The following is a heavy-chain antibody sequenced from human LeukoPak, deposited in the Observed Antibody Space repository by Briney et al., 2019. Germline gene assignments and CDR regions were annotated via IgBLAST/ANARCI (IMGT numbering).Heavy chain of an antibody. CDR3: ARVTNWATGMDY. V-gene: IGHV3-64*01. D-gene: IGHD1-14*01. Sequence: GGSLRLSCAASGFTFSTYGMHWVRQAPGQGLEYVSGISSNGGSTYYGNSVKGRFTISRDNSKNTLYLQMGSLRADDMAVYYCARVTNWATGMDYWGQGTLVTVSS. CDR1: GFTFSTYG. J-gene: IGHJ4*02. CDR2: ISSNGGST.